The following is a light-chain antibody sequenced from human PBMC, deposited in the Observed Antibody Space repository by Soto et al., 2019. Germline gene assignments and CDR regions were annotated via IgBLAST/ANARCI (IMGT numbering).Light chain of an antibody. CDR2: NVT. CDR3: SSYTNSNTLV. Sequence: QSALTQPASVSGSPGQSITISCTGTSADIGLYNYFSCYQQHPNKAPNLIIHNVTERPAGVSHRFSASTSGNTASLTISGLQAEDEAYYYGSSYTNSNTLVFGGGTKVTVL. CDR1: SADIGLYNY. J-gene: IGLJ2*01. V-gene: IGLV2-14*03.